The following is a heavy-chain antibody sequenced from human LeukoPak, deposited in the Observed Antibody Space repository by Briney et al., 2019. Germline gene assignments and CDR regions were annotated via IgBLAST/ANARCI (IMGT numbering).Heavy chain of an antibody. CDR3: AKDRERPDY. Sequence: PGGSLRLSCAASGFTFSNYGMTWVRQAPGKGLEWVSAISDSGDSTYYADSVKGRFTISRHNSKNTLYLQMNSLRAEDTAVYYCAKDRERPDYWGQGTLVTVSS. V-gene: IGHV3-23*01. CDR2: ISDSGDST. D-gene: IGHD3-10*01. CDR1: GFTFSNYG. J-gene: IGHJ4*02.